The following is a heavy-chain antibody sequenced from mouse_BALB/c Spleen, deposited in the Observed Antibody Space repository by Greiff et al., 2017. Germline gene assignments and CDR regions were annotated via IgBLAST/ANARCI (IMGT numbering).Heavy chain of an antibody. V-gene: IGHV2-4-1*01. CDR1: GFSLTSYG. CDR3: ARRGRYDGYYYAMDY. CDR2: IWSGGST. J-gene: IGHJ4*01. D-gene: IGHD2-14*01. Sequence: VKLQESGPGLVQPSQSLSITCTVSGFSLTSYGVHWVRQSPGKGLEWLGVIWSGGSTDYNAAFISRLSISKDNSKSQVFFKMNSLQADDTAIYYCARRGRYDGYYYAMDYWGQGTSVTVSS.